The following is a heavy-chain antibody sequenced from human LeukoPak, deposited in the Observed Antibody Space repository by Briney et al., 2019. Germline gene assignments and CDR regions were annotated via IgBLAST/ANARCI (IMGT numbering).Heavy chain of an antibody. J-gene: IGHJ3*02. V-gene: IGHV3-23*01. CDR3: ARDSPMTTVTTTYLNI. Sequence: GGSLRLSCAASGFTFSSYAMSWVRQAPGKGLEWVSAISGSGGSTYYADSVKGRFTISRDNAKNSLYLQMNSLRAEDTAVYYCARDSPMTTVTTTYLNIWGQGTMVTVSS. CDR1: GFTFSSYA. D-gene: IGHD4-17*01. CDR2: ISGSGGST.